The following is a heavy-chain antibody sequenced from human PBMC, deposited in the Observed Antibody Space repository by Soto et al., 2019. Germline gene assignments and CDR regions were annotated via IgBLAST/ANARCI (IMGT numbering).Heavy chain of an antibody. Sequence: PSETLSLTCAVSSGSISSSNWWSWVRQPPGKGLEWIGEIYHSGSTNYNPSLESRVTISVDKSKNQFSLKLSSVTAADTAVYYCASNLGAAAGLDYWGQGTLVTVSS. CDR2: IYHSGST. CDR3: ASNLGAAAGLDY. CDR1: SGSISSSNW. J-gene: IGHJ4*02. V-gene: IGHV4-4*02. D-gene: IGHD6-13*01.